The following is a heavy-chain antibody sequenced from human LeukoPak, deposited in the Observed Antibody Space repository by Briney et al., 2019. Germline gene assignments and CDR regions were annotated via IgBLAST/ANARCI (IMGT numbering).Heavy chain of an antibody. CDR3: ARGQYSSGWSSWSWVVYFDY. J-gene: IGHJ4*02. CDR2: INHSGST. D-gene: IGHD6-19*01. Sequence: KASETLSLTCAVYGGSFSGYYWSWIRQPPGKGLEWIGEINHSGSTNYNPSLKSRVTISVDTSKNQFSLKLSSVTAADTAVYYCARGQYSSGWSSWSWVVYFDYWGQGTLVTVSS. CDR1: GGSFSGYY. V-gene: IGHV4-34*01.